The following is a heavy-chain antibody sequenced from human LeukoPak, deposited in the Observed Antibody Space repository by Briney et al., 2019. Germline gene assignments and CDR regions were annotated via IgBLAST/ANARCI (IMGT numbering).Heavy chain of an antibody. CDR1: GGSFSGYY. CDR2: INHSGST. CDR3: ARGEYCSGGSCYSNYYYGMGV. D-gene: IGHD2-15*01. J-gene: IGHJ6*02. Sequence: SETLSLTCAVYGGSFSGYYWSWIRQPPGKGLEWIGEINHSGSTNYNPSLKSRVTISVDTSKNQFSLKPSSVTAADTAVYYCARGEYCSGGSCYSNYYYGMGVWGQGTTVTVSS. V-gene: IGHV4-34*01.